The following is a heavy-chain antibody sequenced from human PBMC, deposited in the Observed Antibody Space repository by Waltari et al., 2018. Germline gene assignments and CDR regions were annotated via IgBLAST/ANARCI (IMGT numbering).Heavy chain of an antibody. CDR2: INHSGST. J-gene: IGHJ6*02. CDR3: VRGGLTGPTPRYYYGMDV. Sequence: QVQLQQWGAGLLKPSETLSLTCAVYGGSFSGYYWSWIRQPPGKGLEWIGEINHSGSTNYNPSLKSRVTISVDTSKNQFSLKLSSVTAADTAVYYCVRGGLTGPTPRYYYGMDVWGQGTTVTVSS. CDR1: GGSFSGYY. V-gene: IGHV4-34*01. D-gene: IGHD3-9*01.